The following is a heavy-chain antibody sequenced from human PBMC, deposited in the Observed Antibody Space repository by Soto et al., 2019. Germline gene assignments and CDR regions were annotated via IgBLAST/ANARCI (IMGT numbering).Heavy chain of an antibody. J-gene: IGHJ3*02. D-gene: IGHD1-26*01. CDR2: ISAYNGNT. CDR3: ARDRNRGSYTRPNIAFDI. V-gene: IGHV1-18*01. Sequence: ASVKVSCKASGYTFTSYGISWVRQAPGQGLEWMGSISAYNGNTNYAQKLQGRVTMTTDTSTSTAYMELSLRSDDTAVYYCARDRNRGSYTRPNIAFDIWGQGTMVTVSS. CDR1: GYTFTSYG.